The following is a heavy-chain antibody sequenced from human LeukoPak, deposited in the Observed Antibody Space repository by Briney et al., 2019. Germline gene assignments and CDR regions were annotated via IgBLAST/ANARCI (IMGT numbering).Heavy chain of an antibody. CDR3: AKDYYGSGSYRHFDQ. Sequence: GGSLRFSCAASGFTFSSYAMSWVRQAPGKGLEWVSGISGSGGSTYYADSVKGRFTISRDNSKNTLYLQMNSLRAEDTAVYYCAKDYYGSGSYRHFDQWGQGTLVTVSS. D-gene: IGHD3-10*01. CDR2: ISGSGGST. V-gene: IGHV3-23*01. J-gene: IGHJ4*02. CDR1: GFTFSSYA.